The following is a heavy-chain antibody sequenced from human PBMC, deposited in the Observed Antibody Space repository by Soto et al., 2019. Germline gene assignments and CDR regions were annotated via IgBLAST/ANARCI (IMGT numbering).Heavy chain of an antibody. V-gene: IGHV4-4*07. CDR2: IYTSGST. J-gene: IGHJ6*02. Sequence: PSETLSLTCTVSGGSISSYYWSWIRQPAGKGLEWIGRIYTSGSTNYNPSLKSRVTVSVDTSKNQFSLKLSSVTAADTAVYYCARENTYYDFWSGYSQGGYYYGMDVWGQGTTVTVSS. CDR1: GGSISSYY. D-gene: IGHD3-3*01. CDR3: ARENTYYDFWSGYSQGGYYYGMDV.